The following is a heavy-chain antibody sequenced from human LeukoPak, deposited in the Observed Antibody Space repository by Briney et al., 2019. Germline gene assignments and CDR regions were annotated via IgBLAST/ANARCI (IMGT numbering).Heavy chain of an antibody. CDR1: GGSISNYY. Sequence: SETLSLTCTVAGGSISNYYWSWIRQPPGKELEWIGYIYHSGSTNYNPSLKSRVTISQDTSKNQCSLKLSSVTAADTAVYYCARNADDSSSYPYFDYWGQGTLVTVSS. J-gene: IGHJ4*02. CDR2: IYHSGST. V-gene: IGHV4-59*01. CDR3: ARNADDSSSYPYFDY. D-gene: IGHD3-22*01.